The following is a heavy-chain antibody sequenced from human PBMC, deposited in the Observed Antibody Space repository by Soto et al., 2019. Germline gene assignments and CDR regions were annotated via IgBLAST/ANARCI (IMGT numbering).Heavy chain of an antibody. V-gene: IGHV1-2*06. CDR2: INPKSGDT. D-gene: IGHD2-8*01. CDR3: ATFKQAPNGIDF. CDR1: GYTFTAYY. Sequence: SVEVSCQASGYTFTAYYIYWVRQAPGQGLEWVGRINPKSGDTNYAQRFQGRVTMTRDTSISTAYLELSHLRSDDTPFYYCATFKQAPNGIDFWGQGTLVTFSS. J-gene: IGHJ4*02.